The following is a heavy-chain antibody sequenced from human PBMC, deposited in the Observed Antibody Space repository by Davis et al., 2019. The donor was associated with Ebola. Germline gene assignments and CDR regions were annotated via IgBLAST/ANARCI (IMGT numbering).Heavy chain of an antibody. V-gene: IGHV2-70*11. J-gene: IGHJ6*04. CDR3: ARIPYTVWPQRYYYYYGMDV. Sequence: SGPTLVKPTQTLTLTCTFSGFSLRTSGMCVSWIRQPPGKALEWLARIDWDDDKYYSTSLKTRLTISKDTSKNQVVLTMTNMDPVDTATYYCARIPYTVWPQRYYYYYGMDVWGKGTTVTVSS. CDR1: GFSLRTSGMC. D-gene: IGHD4-17*01. CDR2: IDWDDDK.